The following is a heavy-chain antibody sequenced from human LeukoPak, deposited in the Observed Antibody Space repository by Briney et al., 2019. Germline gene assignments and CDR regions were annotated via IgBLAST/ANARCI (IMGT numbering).Heavy chain of an antibody. J-gene: IGHJ4*02. Sequence: GGSLRLSCAASGFTFSSYGMHWVRQAPGKGLEWVAVIWYDGSNKYYADSVKGRFTISRDNSKNTLYLQMNSLRAEDTAVYYCARGTYGSGSYYRRPLDYWGQGTLVTVSS. CDR1: GFTFSSYG. CDR2: IWYDGSNK. CDR3: ARGTYGSGSYYRRPLDY. D-gene: IGHD3-10*01. V-gene: IGHV3-33*01.